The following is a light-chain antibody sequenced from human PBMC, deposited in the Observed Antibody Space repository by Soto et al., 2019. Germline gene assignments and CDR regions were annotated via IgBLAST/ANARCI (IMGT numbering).Light chain of an antibody. CDR3: QQYNSYPWT. CDR1: QSISSW. Sequence: DIQMTQSPSTLSASVGDRVTITCRASQSISSWLAWYQQKPGKAPKLLIYKASSLESGVPSRFSGSGSGTQFTLTIRSLQPDDVATYCCQQYNSYPWTFGQGTKVEIK. J-gene: IGKJ1*01. CDR2: KAS. V-gene: IGKV1-5*03.